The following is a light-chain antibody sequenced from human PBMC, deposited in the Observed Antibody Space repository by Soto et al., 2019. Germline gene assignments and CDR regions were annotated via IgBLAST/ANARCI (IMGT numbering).Light chain of an antibody. CDR2: WAS. CDR1: QSLLYNSNNKNY. V-gene: IGKV4-1*01. J-gene: IGKJ1*01. CDR3: QQYYNGPWT. Sequence: DIVMTQSPDSLAVSLGERATINCKSSQSLLYNSNNKNYLAWFQQKSGQPPKLLIYWASTRESGVPDRFSGSGSGTDFTLTVSSLQDEDVAVYYCQQYYNGPWTFGQGPRVEIK.